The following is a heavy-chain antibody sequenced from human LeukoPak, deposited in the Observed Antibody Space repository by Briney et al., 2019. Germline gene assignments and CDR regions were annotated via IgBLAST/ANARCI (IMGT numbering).Heavy chain of an antibody. CDR2: IYYSGST. V-gene: IGHV4-59*01. CDR1: GGSISSYY. J-gene: IGHJ6*03. D-gene: IGHD6-13*01. CDR3: ARQYSSSWYYYYYYRDV. Sequence: SETLSLTCTVSGGSISSYYWSWIRQPPGKGLEWIGYIYYSGSTNYNPSLKSRVTISVDTSKNQFSLKLSSVTAADTAVYYCARQYSSSWYYYYYYRDVWGKGTTVTISS.